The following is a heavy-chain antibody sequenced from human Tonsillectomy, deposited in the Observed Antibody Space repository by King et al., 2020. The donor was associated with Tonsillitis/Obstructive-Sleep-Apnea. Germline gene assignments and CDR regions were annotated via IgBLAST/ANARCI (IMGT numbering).Heavy chain of an antibody. V-gene: IGHV3-9*01. CDR3: AKEGGGYYYYGMDV. D-gene: IGHD3-10*01. CDR1: GFTFDDYA. J-gene: IGHJ6*02. Sequence: QLVQSGGGLVQPGRSLRLSCAASGFTFDDYAMHWVRQAPGKGLEWVSGISWNSGSIGYADSVKGRFTISRDNAKNSLYLQMNSLRAEDTALYYCAKEGGGYYYYGMDVWGQGTTVTVSS. CDR2: ISWNSGSI.